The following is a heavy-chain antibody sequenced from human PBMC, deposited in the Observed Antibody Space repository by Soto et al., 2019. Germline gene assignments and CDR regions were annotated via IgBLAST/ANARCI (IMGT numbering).Heavy chain of an antibody. J-gene: IGHJ3*02. D-gene: IGHD2-15*01. CDR1: GFTFSSYA. CDR3: ARSPSGRVIGAFDI. CDR2: ISYDGSNK. V-gene: IGHV3-30-3*01. Sequence: GGSLRLSCAASGFTFSSYAMHWVRQAPGKGLEWVAVISYDGSNKYYADSVKGRFTISRDNSKNTLYLQMNSLRAEDTAVYYCARSPSGRVIGAFDIWGQGTMVTVSS.